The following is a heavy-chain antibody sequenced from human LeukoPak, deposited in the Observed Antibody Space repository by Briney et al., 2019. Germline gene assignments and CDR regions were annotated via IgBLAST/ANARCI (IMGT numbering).Heavy chain of an antibody. D-gene: IGHD3-10*01. CDR3: ARDERKRDGSGSSYYYYYYYGMDV. CDR2: IYYSGST. Sequence: SQTLSLTCTVSGGSISSGGYYWSWIRQHPCKGLEWIGYIYYSGSTYYNPSLTTRVTISVDTSKNQFSLKLSSVTAADTAVYYCARDERKRDGSGSSYYYYYYYGMDVWGQGTTVTVSS. J-gene: IGHJ6*02. CDR1: GGSISSGGYY. V-gene: IGHV4-31*03.